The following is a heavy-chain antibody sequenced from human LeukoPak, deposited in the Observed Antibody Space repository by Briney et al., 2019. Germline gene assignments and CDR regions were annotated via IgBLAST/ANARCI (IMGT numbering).Heavy chain of an antibody. Sequence: PGGSLRLSCAASGFTFSSYAMRWVRQAPGKGLEWVSGISGSGGSTYYADYVKGRFTISRDNSKNTLYLQMNSLRAEDTAVYYCAKDSYSSSWYGLFDYWGQGTLVTVSS. CDR3: AKDSYSSSWYGLFDY. D-gene: IGHD6-13*01. CDR1: GFTFSSYA. V-gene: IGHV3-23*01. J-gene: IGHJ4*02. CDR2: ISGSGGST.